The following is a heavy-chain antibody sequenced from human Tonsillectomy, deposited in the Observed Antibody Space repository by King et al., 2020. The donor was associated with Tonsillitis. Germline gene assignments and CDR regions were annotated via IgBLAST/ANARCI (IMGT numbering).Heavy chain of an antibody. Sequence: VQLQELGPGLVKPSQTLSLTCTVSGGSISSGGYYWSWILQHPGKGLEWIGYIYYSGSFYYNPSLKSRVTISVDTSKSHFSLKLSSVTAADTAVYYCARGVDWNYAVGWFDPWGQGTLVTVSS. D-gene: IGHD1-7*01. CDR2: IYYSGSF. CDR1: GGSISSGGYY. V-gene: IGHV4-31*03. CDR3: ARGVDWNYAVGWFDP. J-gene: IGHJ5*02.